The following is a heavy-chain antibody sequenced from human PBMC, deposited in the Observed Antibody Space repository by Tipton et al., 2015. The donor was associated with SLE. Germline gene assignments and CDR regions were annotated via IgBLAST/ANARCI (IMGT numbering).Heavy chain of an antibody. D-gene: IGHD3-9*01. J-gene: IGHJ1*01. CDR3: ARQDELPYDILTGYYGGYFHH. Sequence: TLSLTCAVYGGSFSGYYWSWIRQPPGKGLEWIGEINHSGSTNYNPSLKSRVTISVDTSKNQFSLNLSSVTAADTAVYYCARQDELPYDILTGYYGGYFHHWCQGTLVTVSS. CDR2: INHSGST. V-gene: IGHV4-34*01. CDR1: GGSFSGYY.